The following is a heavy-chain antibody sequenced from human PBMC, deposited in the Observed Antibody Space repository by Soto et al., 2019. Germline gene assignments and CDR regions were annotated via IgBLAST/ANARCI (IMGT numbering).Heavy chain of an antibody. CDR1: GYTFTDYY. V-gene: IGHV1-2*04. CDR3: ARGAQGYDFNWFDP. J-gene: IGHJ5*02. CDR2: ISPDSGGP. D-gene: IGHD3-3*01. Sequence: VQLVQSGAEVKKPGASVKVSCKASGYTFTDYYIHWVRQAPGQGPEWMGWISPDSGGPNYAQKFQRWVTMTRDSSISTVYMDLSRLRSDDTAVFYCARGAQGYDFNWFDPWGQGTLVTFSS.